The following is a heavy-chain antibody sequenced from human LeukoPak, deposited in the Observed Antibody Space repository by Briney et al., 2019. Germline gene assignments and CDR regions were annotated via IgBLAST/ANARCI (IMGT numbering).Heavy chain of an antibody. D-gene: IGHD1-26*01. CDR3: ARVQMGGGTYIFGY. Sequence: SETLSLTCTVSGGSISSGDYYWSWIRQPPGKGLEWIGYIYYSGSTYYNPSLKSRLTISVDTSKNQFPLKLTSVTAADTAIYYCARVQMGGGTYIFGYWGQGTLVTVSS. J-gene: IGHJ4*02. V-gene: IGHV4-30-4*01. CDR2: IYYSGST. CDR1: GGSISSGDYY.